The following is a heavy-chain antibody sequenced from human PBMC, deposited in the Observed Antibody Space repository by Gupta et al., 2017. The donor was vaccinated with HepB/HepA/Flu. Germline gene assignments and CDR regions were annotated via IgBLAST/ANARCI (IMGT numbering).Heavy chain of an antibody. CDR1: GFTFSSYG. V-gene: IGHV3-33*01. Sequence: QVQLVESGGGVVQPGRSLRLSCAASGFTFSSYGMHWVRQAPGKGLEWVVVIWYDGSNKYYADSVKGRVTSSRDNSKNTLYLQMNSLRAEDTAVYYCAREYSSSSGVDYYYYGMDVWGQGTTVTVSS. D-gene: IGHD6-6*01. CDR2: IWYDGSNK. CDR3: AREYSSSSGVDYYYYGMDV. J-gene: IGHJ6*02.